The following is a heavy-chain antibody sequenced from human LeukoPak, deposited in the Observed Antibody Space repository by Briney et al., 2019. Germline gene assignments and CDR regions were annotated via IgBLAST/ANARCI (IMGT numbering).Heavy chain of an antibody. D-gene: IGHD3-10*01. CDR1: GFTFSTYA. V-gene: IGHV3-23*01. CDR2: ISGSATNT. CDR3: VKVAKYYYGSETYYFFEH. J-gene: IGHJ4*02. Sequence: PGGSLRLSCAASGFTFSTYAMSWVRQAPGKGLEWVSSISGSATNTYYADSVKGRFTISRDKSKNTLDLQMNSLRVGDTAIYYCVKVAKYYYGSETYYFFEHWGQGTPVTAS.